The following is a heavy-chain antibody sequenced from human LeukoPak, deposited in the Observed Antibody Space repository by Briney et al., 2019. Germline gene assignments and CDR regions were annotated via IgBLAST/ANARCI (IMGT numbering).Heavy chain of an antibody. CDR2: IYYSGST. J-gene: IGHJ4*02. V-gene: IGHV4-61*01. Sequence: SETLSLTCTVSGGSISSSSYYWSWIRQSPGKGLEWIGYIYYSGSTNYNPSLKSRVTISVDTSKNQFSLKLSSVTAADTAVYYCARDLGQSLPAVMAWAYWGQGTLVTVSS. CDR3: ARDLGQSLPAVMAWAY. D-gene: IGHD2-8*01. CDR1: GGSISSSSYY.